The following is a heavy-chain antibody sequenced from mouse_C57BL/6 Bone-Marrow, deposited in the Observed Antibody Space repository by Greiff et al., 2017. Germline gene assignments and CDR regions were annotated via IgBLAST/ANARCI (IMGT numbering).Heavy chain of an antibody. CDR1: GFNIKDDY. CDR3: TTMRFDD. Sequence: VQLQQSGAELVRPGASVKLSCTASGFNIKDDYMHWVKQRPEPGLEWIGWIDPENGDTEYASKFQGKATITADTSSNTAYLQLSSLTSEDTAVYYCTTMRFDDWGQGTTLTVSS. D-gene: IGHD2-3*01. CDR2: IDPENGDT. V-gene: IGHV14-4*01. J-gene: IGHJ2*01.